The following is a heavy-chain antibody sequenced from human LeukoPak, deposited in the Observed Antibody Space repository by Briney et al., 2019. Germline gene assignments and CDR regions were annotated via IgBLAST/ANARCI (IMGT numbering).Heavy chain of an antibody. CDR2: VSVSGGNT. J-gene: IGHJ4*02. CDR1: GFTFSSYA. CDR3: TRAPPPIQLERPGTYDY. V-gene: IGHV3-23*01. Sequence: PGGSLRLSCAASGFTFSSYAMSWVRQAPGKGLEWVSSVSVSGGNTYYADSVKGRFTISRDNAKNSLYLQMNSLRAEDTAVYYCTRAPPPIQLERPGTYDYWGQGTLVTVSS. D-gene: IGHD1-1*01.